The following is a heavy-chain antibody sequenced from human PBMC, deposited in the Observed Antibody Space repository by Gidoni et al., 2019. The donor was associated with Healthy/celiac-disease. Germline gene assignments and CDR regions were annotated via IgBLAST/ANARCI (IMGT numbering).Heavy chain of an antibody. V-gene: IGHV4-31*03. CDR3: ARDYPPEVPAAIGAFHI. D-gene: IGHD2-2*01. CDR2: TYYSGCT. Sequence: TVSGGSLSSGGYYWSWSRQHPGKGLEWIGYTYYSGCTYYNPSPKSRLTKSVDTSKNQFSLKLSSVTAADTAGYCGARDYPPEVPAAIGAFHIWGQGTRVTDSA. J-gene: IGHJ3*02. CDR1: GGSLSSGGYY.